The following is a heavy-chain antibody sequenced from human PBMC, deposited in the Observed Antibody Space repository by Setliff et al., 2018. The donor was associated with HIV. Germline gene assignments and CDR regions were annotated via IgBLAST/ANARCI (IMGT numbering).Heavy chain of an antibody. Sequence: SETLSLTCTASGGSISSSSYYWGWIRQPPGKGLEWIGNIFYSGHTFYNPSLKSRVTISVDTSKNQFSLKLSSVTAADTAVYYCARGIAAAGRWGQGTLVTVSS. J-gene: IGHJ4*02. CDR3: ARGIAAAGR. V-gene: IGHV4-39*07. CDR1: GGSISSSSYY. CDR2: IFYSGHT. D-gene: IGHD6-13*01.